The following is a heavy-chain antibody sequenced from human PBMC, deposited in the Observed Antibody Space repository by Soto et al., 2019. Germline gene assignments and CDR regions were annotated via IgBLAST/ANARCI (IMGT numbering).Heavy chain of an antibody. D-gene: IGHD3-22*01. CDR3: AKDSHDYYYESSSYSYYFDP. CDR2: ISYDEGNK. J-gene: IGHJ4*02. Sequence: GGSLRLSCAASGFTFSSYCMHWVRQAPGKGLEWVAVISYDEGNKYYADSVKGRFTISRDNSKNTLYLQMNSLRAEDTAVYYCAKDSHDYYYESSSYSYYFDPWGQGTLVTVSS. V-gene: IGHV3-30*18. CDR1: GFTFSSYC.